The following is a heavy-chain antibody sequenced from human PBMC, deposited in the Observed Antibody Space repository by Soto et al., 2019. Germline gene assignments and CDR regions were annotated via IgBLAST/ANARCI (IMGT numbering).Heavy chain of an antibody. CDR1: GFTFSSHS. J-gene: IGHJ1*01. CDR3: TRDGGDWPLRFQFLTA. V-gene: IGHV3-48*01. D-gene: IGHD4-17*01. Sequence: GGSLRLSCAASGFTFSSHSMNWVRQAPGKGLEWISYINDNTKITHYADSVKGRFTISRDNAKNSLSLQMDSLRAEDTAVYYCTRDGGDWPLRFQFLTAWGLGTLVTVSS. CDR2: INDNTKIT.